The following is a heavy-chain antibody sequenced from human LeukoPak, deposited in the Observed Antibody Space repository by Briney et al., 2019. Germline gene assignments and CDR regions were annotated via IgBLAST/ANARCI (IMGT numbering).Heavy chain of an antibody. CDR2: INRSGST. Sequence: SETLSLTCAVYGGSFSGYYWSWIRQPPGKGLEWIGEINRSGSTNYNPSLKSRVTISVDTSKNQFSLKLSSVTAADTAVYYCARLHYGDYAYYYYMDVWGKGTTVTVSS. CDR1: GGSFSGYY. V-gene: IGHV4-34*01. D-gene: IGHD4-17*01. J-gene: IGHJ6*03. CDR3: ARLHYGDYAYYYYMDV.